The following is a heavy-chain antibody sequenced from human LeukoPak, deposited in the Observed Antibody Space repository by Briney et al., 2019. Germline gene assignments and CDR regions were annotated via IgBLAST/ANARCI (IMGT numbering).Heavy chain of an antibody. V-gene: IGHV3-74*01. CDR1: GFTFSSYW. CDR3: ARDSAAFDI. D-gene: IGHD3-10*01. CDR2: INSDGSNT. J-gene: IGHJ3*02. Sequence: GRSLRLSCAAAGFTFSSYWTHSVRHAPGKGLVWVSRINSDGSNTTYADSVKGRFTISRDNDKNTLYLQMNSLRAEDTAVYYCARDSAAFDIWGKGTMVTVSS.